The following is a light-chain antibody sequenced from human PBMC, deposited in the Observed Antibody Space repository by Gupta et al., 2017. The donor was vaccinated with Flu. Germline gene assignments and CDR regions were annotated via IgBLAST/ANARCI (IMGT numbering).Light chain of an antibody. CDR1: QSVTDNF. CDR3: QQYGNLPLT. V-gene: IGKV3-20*01. J-gene: IGKJ4*01. Sequence: GTLSLSPGERSTLSCSASQSVTDNFLAWFQLKPGQAPRRLIYGASSRATGIPDRFRGRGSGTDFTLTINALEPEDFAVYYCQQYGNLPLTFGGGTKVEIK. CDR2: GAS.